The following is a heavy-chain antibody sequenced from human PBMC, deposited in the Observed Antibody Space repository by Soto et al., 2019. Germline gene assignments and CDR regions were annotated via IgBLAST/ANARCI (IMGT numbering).Heavy chain of an antibody. CDR3: ARVGYDILTGSGRDRKYV. Sequence: GGYLRLSCAAPGLTFSSSDMHWARQATGKGLEWVSAIGTAGDTYYPGSVKGRFTISRENAKNSLYLQMNGLRAGDTAVYYCARVGYDILTGSGRDRKYVSAQRTTDTGSS. CDR2: IGTAGDT. V-gene: IGHV3-13*04. CDR1: GLTFSSSD. D-gene: IGHD3-9*01. J-gene: IGHJ6*01.